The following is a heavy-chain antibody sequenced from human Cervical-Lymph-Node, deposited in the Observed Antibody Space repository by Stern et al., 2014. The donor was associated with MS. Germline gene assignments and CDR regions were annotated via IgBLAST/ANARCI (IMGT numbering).Heavy chain of an antibody. CDR2: INPNSGDT. Sequence: VQLVESGAEVKKPGASVKVTCKTSENTFTGYYIHWVLQAPGQGLEWMGWINPNSGDTNYAQRFQDRVSLTSDTSNSLAYMELDRLTSGDTAVYYCARISLGSGIDYWGQGSLVTVSS. V-gene: IGHV1-2*02. J-gene: IGHJ4*02. D-gene: IGHD1-26*01. CDR3: ARISLGSGIDY. CDR1: ENTFTGYY.